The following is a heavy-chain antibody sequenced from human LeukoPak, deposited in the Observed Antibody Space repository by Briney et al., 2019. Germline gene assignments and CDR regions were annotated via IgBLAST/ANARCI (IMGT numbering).Heavy chain of an antibody. CDR2: ISGII. CDR1: GFTFSDYS. D-gene: IGHD3-22*01. Sequence: GGSLRLSCAASGFTFSDYSLNWVRQAPGKGLEWVSYISGIIFYADSVKGRFTISRDNAKNSLYLQMNSLRDEDTAVYYCARVPLYDRSGYYFDYWGLGTLVTVSS. J-gene: IGHJ4*02. V-gene: IGHV3-48*02. CDR3: ARVPLYDRSGYYFDY.